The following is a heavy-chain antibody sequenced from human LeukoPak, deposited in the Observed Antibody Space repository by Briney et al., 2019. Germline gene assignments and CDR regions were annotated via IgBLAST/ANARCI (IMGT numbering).Heavy chain of an antibody. CDR1: GGSISSGDYY. V-gene: IGHV4-31*03. J-gene: IGHJ5*02. Sequence: PSETLSLTCTVSGGSISSGDYYWSWIRQHPGKGLEWIGYIYYSGSTYYNPSLKSRVTISVDTSKNQFSLKLSSVTAADTAVYYCARTIGRNNWFDPWGQGTLVTVSS. CDR2: IYYSGST. D-gene: IGHD3-10*01. CDR3: ARTIGRNNWFDP.